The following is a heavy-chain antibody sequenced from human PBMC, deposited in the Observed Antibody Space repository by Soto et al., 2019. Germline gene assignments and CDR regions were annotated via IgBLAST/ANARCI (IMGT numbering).Heavy chain of an antibody. CDR3: ARDSTYYDFWSGYYTFTY. D-gene: IGHD3-3*01. J-gene: IGHJ4*02. Sequence: GGSLRLSCAASGFTFSSYAMHWFRQAPGKGLEWVAVISYDGSNKYYADSVKGRFTISRDNSKNTLYLQMNSLRADDTAVYYCARDSTYYDFWSGYYTFTYWGQGTMVTVSS. CDR2: ISYDGSNK. V-gene: IGHV3-30-3*01. CDR1: GFTFSSYA.